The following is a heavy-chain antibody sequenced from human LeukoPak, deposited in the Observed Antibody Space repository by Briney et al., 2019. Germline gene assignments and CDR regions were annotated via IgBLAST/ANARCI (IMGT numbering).Heavy chain of an antibody. CDR2: IYTSGST. Sequence: PSQTLSLTCTVSGGSISSGSYYWSWIRQPAGKGLEWIGRIYTSGSTKYNPSLKSRVTISVDTSKNQFSLKLSSVTAADTAVYYCASIPSLEYYFDYWGQGTLVTVSS. CDR3: ASIPSLEYYFDY. V-gene: IGHV4-61*02. CDR1: GGSISSGSYY. D-gene: IGHD2-2*02. J-gene: IGHJ4*02.